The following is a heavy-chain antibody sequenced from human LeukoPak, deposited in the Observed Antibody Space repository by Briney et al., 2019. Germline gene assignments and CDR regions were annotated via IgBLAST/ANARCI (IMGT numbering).Heavy chain of an antibody. J-gene: IGHJ5*02. CDR1: GFTSSSYA. CDR3: AKGDGYNYDNWFDP. V-gene: IGHV3-23*01. CDR2: ISGSGGST. D-gene: IGHD5-24*01. Sequence: GGPLRLSCAASGFTSSSYALSWVRQAPGKGLEWVSGISGSGGSTYYADSVKGRFTISRDNSKNTLYLQMNSLRAEDTAVYFCAKGDGYNYDNWFDPWGQGTLVTVSS.